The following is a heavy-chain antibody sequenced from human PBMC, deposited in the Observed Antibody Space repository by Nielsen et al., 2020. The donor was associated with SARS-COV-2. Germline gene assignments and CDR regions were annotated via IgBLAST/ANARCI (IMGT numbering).Heavy chain of an antibody. CDR2: ISYDGSNK. V-gene: IGHV3-30*18. J-gene: IGHJ6*03. Sequence: WIRQPPGKGLEWVAVISYDGSNKYYADPVKGRFTISRDNSKNTLYLQMNSLRAEDTAVYYCAKDARYCSSTSCYPGASDYYYYYYMDVWGKGTTVTVSS. CDR3: AKDARYCSSTSCYPGASDYYYYYYMDV. D-gene: IGHD2-2*01.